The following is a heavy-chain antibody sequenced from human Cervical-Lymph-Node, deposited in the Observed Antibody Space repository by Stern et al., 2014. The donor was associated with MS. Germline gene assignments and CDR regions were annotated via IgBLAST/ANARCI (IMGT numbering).Heavy chain of an antibody. V-gene: IGHV3-15*01. CDR1: GFTFSSAW. Sequence: EVQLVQSGGGLVKPGGSLRLSCEASGFTFSSAWMSWVRQAPGKGLEWVGRIKGKRDGGTTDYAAPGKGRFTISKDDSKNTLYLHMNSLRTEDTALYYCMTASYYYGMDVGGQGTTVTVSS. CDR3: MTASYYYGMDV. J-gene: IGHJ6*02. CDR2: IKGKRDGGTT.